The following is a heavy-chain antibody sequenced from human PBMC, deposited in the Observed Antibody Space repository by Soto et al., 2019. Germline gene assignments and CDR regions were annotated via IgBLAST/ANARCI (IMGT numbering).Heavy chain of an antibody. Sequence: QVHLVESGGGVVQPGSSLRLSCAASEFTFRIFAMHWLRQSPGKGLEWGAVISYDGSRKADSVKGRFTVSRDNSWNTLYRQMNSLRAEDTAIYYCARGDREDIEEVVGVRPGEYSMDVWGQGTTVTVSS. J-gene: IGHJ6*02. CDR3: ARGDREDIEEVVGVRPGEYSMDV. D-gene: IGHD1-26*01. CDR1: EFTFRIFA. CDR2: ISYDGSRK. V-gene: IGHV3-30*14.